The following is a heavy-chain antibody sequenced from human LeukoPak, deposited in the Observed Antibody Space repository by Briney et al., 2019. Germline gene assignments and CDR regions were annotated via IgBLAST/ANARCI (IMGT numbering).Heavy chain of an antibody. CDR2: ISSSSSTI. Sequence: GGSLRLSCAASGFTFSSYSMNWVRQAPGKGLEWVSYISSSSSTIYYADSVKGRFTISRDNSKNTLYLQMNSLRAEDTAVYYCAKDGQFYGDSLDYWGQGTLVTVSS. J-gene: IGHJ4*02. CDR3: AKDGQFYGDSLDY. V-gene: IGHV3-48*01. CDR1: GFTFSSYS. D-gene: IGHD4-17*01.